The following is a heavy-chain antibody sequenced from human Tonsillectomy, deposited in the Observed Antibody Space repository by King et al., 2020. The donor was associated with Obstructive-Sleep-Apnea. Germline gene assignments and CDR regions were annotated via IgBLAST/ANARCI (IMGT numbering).Heavy chain of an antibody. CDR1: GFTFSSYA. Sequence: VQLVESGGGLVQPGGSLRLSCSASGFTFSSYAMHWVRQAPGKGLEYVSAISSNGGSTYYADSVKGRFTISRDNSKNTLYLQMSSLRAEDTAVYYCVKSGGSTYYYDSPRAPRQGIYYFDYWGQGTLVTVSS. J-gene: IGHJ4*02. V-gene: IGHV3-64D*09. CDR2: ISSNGGST. CDR3: VKSGGSTYYYDSPRAPRQGIYYFDY. D-gene: IGHD3-22*01.